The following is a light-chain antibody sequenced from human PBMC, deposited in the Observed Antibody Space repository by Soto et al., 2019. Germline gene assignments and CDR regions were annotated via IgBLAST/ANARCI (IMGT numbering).Light chain of an antibody. CDR3: QSYDSSLSVYV. V-gene: IGLV1-40*01. CDR2: GNN. Sequence: QSVLTQPPSVSGAPGQRVTISCTGSSSNIGAGYDVHWYQQLPGTAPKLLIYGNNNRPPGVPDRFSGSKSGTSASLAITGLQAEDEAGYYCQSYDSSLSVYVFGTGTKLTVL. J-gene: IGLJ1*01. CDR1: SSNIGAGYD.